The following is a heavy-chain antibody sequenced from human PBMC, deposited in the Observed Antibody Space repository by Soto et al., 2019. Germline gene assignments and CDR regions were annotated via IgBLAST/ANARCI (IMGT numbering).Heavy chain of an antibody. Sequence: QITLKESGPTLVKPTQTLTLTCTFSGFLLSTSGVGVAWIRQPPGKALEWLSLIYWDDDKRYSPSLKSRLTITKDTSKHQVFLTTTNMDPVDTATYYCAHTPEGASRIRGTGRYFQHGGQGTLVTVSS. CDR2: IYWDDDK. CDR3: AHTPEGASRIRGTGRYFQH. J-gene: IGHJ1*01. D-gene: IGHD3-10*01. CDR1: GFLLSTSGVG. V-gene: IGHV2-5*02.